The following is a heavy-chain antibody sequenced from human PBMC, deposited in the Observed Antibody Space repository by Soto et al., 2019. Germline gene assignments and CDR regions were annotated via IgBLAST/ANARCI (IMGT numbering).Heavy chain of an antibody. D-gene: IGHD5-18*01. CDR3: ARKLEYSHMDV. Sequence: SETLSLTCSVSGDSIINLYWRWIRQPLGKGLEWIRYIYRDGSTKYNPSHKSRLTNAAETSKNEFSLKLTSVTAADTAVCYCARKLEYSHMDVWGNGTSVTVSS. V-gene: IGHV4-59*11. J-gene: IGHJ6*03. CDR1: GDSIINLY. CDR2: IYRDGST.